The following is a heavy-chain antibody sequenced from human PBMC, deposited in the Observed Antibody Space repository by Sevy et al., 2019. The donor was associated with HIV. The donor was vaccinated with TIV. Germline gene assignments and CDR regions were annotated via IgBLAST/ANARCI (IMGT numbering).Heavy chain of an antibody. CDR2: ISFDGTNK. CDR1: GFSFSSYA. CDR3: ARVRVPGQLGEFDY. D-gene: IGHD6-6*01. J-gene: IGHJ4*02. V-gene: IGHV3-30-3*01. Sequence: GGSLRLSCAASGFSFSSYAMHWVRQATGKGLEWVAVISFDGTNKYYADSVEGRFTISRDNSKNTLYLQMNSLRLEDMAVYYCARVRVPGQLGEFDYWGQGTLVTVSS.